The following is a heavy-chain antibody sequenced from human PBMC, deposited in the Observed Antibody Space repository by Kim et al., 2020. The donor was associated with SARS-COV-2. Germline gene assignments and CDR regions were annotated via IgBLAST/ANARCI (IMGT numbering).Heavy chain of an antibody. CDR3: ARDRYGDSKEGVDY. J-gene: IGHJ4*02. CDR1: GYTFTSYG. Sequence: ASVKVSCKASGYTFTSYGISWVRQAPGQGLEWMGWISAYNGNTNYAQKLQGRVTMTTDTSTSTAYMELRSLRSDDTAVYYCARDRYGDSKEGVDYWGQGTLVTVSS. D-gene: IGHD4-17*01. CDR2: ISAYNGNT. V-gene: IGHV1-18*01.